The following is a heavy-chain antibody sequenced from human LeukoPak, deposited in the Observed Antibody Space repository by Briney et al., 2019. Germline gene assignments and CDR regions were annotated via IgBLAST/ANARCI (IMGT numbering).Heavy chain of an antibody. CDR3: ARGWAVAGTRDY. J-gene: IGHJ4*02. Sequence: GGSLRLSCAASGFSFSTSWMSWVRQAPGKGLEWVANMNPDGSDKYYVDSVKGRFTISRDNAKNSLYLQMNSLRAEDTAVYYCARGWAVAGTRDYWGQGTLVTVSS. V-gene: IGHV3-7*04. CDR2: MNPDGSDK. D-gene: IGHD6-19*01. CDR1: GFSFSTSW.